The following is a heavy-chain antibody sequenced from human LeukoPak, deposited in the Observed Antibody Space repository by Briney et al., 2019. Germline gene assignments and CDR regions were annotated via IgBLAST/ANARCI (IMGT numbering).Heavy chain of an antibody. CDR2: IYLISGDS. J-gene: IGHJ5*02. D-gene: IGHD6-19*01. CDR1: GYTFTGYY. Sequence: ASVKVSCKASGYTFTGYYMHSVRQAPGQRLEWMGWIYLISGDSYYVQKFQDRVTMTRDTHISTAYMEMNRLRSDDTAVYYCARDEIAVAGKGWFDPWGQGTLVTVSS. V-gene: IGHV1-2*02. CDR3: ARDEIAVAGKGWFDP.